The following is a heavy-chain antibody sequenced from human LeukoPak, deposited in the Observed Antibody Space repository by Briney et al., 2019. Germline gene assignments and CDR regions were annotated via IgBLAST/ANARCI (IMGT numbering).Heavy chain of an antibody. V-gene: IGHV3-48*01. D-gene: IGHD4-17*01. CDR2: ISSSSSTI. CDR1: GFTFSSYS. CDR3: ARACPDDYGDYCYYY. J-gene: IGHJ4*02. Sequence: GGSLRLSCAASGFTFSSYSMNWVRQAPGKGLEWVSYISSSSSTIYYADSVKGRFTISRDNAKNSLYLQMNSLRAEDPAVYYCARACPDDYGDYCYYYWGQGTLVTVSS.